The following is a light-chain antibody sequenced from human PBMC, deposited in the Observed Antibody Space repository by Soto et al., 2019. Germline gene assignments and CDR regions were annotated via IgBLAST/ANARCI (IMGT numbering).Light chain of an antibody. Sequence: EIVLTQSPGTLSLSPGERATLSCRASQSVSSNFLAWYQEKPGQAPRLLIYGASSRATGIPDRFSGSGSGTDFTLTISRLEPEDFAVYYCRQYGRSLGSGIGGGTKVDIK. J-gene: IGKJ4*01. V-gene: IGKV3-20*01. CDR3: RQYGRSLGSG. CDR1: QSVSSNF. CDR2: GAS.